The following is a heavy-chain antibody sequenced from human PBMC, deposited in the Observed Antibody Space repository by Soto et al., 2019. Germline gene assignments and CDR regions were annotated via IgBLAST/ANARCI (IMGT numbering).Heavy chain of an antibody. CDR1: GFTFSSYS. V-gene: IGHV3-48*02. J-gene: IGHJ6*02. D-gene: IGHD2-15*01. CDR3: ARDSEDIVVVAEGSYYYYYYGMDV. CDR2: ISSSSSTI. Sequence: GGSLRLSCAASGFTFSSYSMNWVRQAPGKGLEWVSYISSSSSTIYYADSVKGRFTISRDNAKNSLYLQMNSLRDEDTAVYYCARDSEDIVVVAEGSYYYYYYGMDVWGQGTTVTVSS.